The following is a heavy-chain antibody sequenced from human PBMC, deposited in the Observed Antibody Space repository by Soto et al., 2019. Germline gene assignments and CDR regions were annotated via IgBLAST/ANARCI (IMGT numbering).Heavy chain of an antibody. CDR2: IWYDGSNK. J-gene: IGHJ6*02. V-gene: IGHV3-33*01. CDR1: GCTCISYG. D-gene: IGHD2-15*01. CDR3: ARAHRSSRPTPDYYYGLAV. Sequence: WGPLRLSCAASGCTCISYGMHRVLQAQGKGLEWVAVIWYDGSNKYYADSVKGRFTISRDNSKNTLYLQMNSLRAEDTAVYYCARAHRSSRPTPDYYYGLAVWGQGTTVTVS.